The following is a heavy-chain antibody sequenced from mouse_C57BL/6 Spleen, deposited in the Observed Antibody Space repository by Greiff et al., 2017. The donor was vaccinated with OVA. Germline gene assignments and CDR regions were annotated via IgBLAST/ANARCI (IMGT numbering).Heavy chain of an antibody. V-gene: IGHV3-6*01. J-gene: IGHJ1*03. D-gene: IGHD4-1*01. Sequence: EVKLMESGPGLVKPSQSLSLTCSVTGYSITSGYYRNWIRQFPGNKLEWMGYISYDGSNNYNPSLKTRISITRDTSKNQFFLKLNSVTTEDTATYYCARETGTTYFDVWGTGTTVTVSS. CDR3: ARETGTTYFDV. CDR2: ISYDGSN. CDR1: GYSITSGYY.